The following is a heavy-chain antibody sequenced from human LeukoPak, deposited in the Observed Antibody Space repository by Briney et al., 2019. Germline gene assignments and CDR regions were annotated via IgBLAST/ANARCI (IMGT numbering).Heavy chain of an antibody. Sequence: SETLSLTCSVSDGSISRSSYYWGWIRQPPGEGLEWIGIIDYSGTTDYNPSLKSRVTISVDTSKNQFSLKLSSVTAADTAVYYCARGRYDFWSGYYYYFDYWGQGTLVTVSS. D-gene: IGHD3-3*01. CDR2: IDYSGTT. CDR1: DGSISRSSYY. V-gene: IGHV4-39*01. CDR3: ARGRYDFWSGYYYYFDY. J-gene: IGHJ4*02.